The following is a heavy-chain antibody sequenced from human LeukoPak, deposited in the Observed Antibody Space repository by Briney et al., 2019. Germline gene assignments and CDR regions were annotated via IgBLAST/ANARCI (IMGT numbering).Heavy chain of an antibody. CDR3: ATGSYSSGVNY. J-gene: IGHJ4*02. V-gene: IGHV3-30*03. CDR1: GFTFSSYG. Sequence: PGGSLRLSCAASGFTFSSYGMHWVRQAPGKGLEWVAVISYDGSNKYYADSVKGRFTISRDNSKNTLYLQMNSLRAEDTAVYHCATGSYSSGVNYWGQGTLVTVSS. CDR2: ISYDGSNK. D-gene: IGHD6-19*01.